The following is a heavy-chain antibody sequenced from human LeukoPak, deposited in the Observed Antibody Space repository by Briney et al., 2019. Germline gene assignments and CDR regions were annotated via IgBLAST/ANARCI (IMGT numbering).Heavy chain of an antibody. D-gene: IGHD3-22*01. V-gene: IGHV1-46*01. J-gene: IGHJ4*02. Sequence: ASVKVSCKASGYTFTGYYMHWVRQAPGQGLEWMGIINPSGGSTSYAQKFKGRVTMTRDTSTSTVYMELSSLRSEDTAVYYCASFGSAVVTIDYWGQGTLVTVSS. CDR1: GYTFTGYY. CDR3: ASFGSAVVTIDY. CDR2: INPSGGST.